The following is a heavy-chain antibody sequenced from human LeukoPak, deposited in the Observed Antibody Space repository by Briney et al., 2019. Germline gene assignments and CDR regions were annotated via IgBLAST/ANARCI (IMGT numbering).Heavy chain of an antibody. Sequence: PVKVSCKASGYTFTSYGISWVRQAPGQGLEWMGGIIPIFGTANYAQKFQGRVTITADESTSTAYMELSSLRSEDTAVYYCARAQYNAAFDIWGQGTMVTVSS. V-gene: IGHV1-69*13. CDR3: ARAQYNAAFDI. D-gene: IGHD1-14*01. CDR2: IIPIFGTA. J-gene: IGHJ3*02. CDR1: GYTFTSYG.